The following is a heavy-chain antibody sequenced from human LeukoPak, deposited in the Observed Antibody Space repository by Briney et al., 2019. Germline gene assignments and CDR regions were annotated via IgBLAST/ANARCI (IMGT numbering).Heavy chain of an antibody. J-gene: IGHJ4*02. D-gene: IGHD6-13*01. V-gene: IGHV3-9*01. CDR3: AKDHEIAAAGQGYYFDY. CDR1: GFTFDDYA. CDR2: ISWNSGSI. Sequence: GGSLRLSCAASGFTFDDYAMHWVRQAPGKGLEWVSGISWNSGSIGYADSVKGRFTISRDNAKNSLYLQMNSLRAEDTALYYCAKDHEIAAAGQGYYFDYWGQGTLVTVSS.